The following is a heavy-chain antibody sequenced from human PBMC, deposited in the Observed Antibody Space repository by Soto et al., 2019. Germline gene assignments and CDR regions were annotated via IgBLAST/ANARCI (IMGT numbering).Heavy chain of an antibody. CDR3: VLAGDYDSSGYYYVGY. V-gene: IGHV1-46*01. J-gene: IGHJ4*02. CDR1: GYTFTSYY. D-gene: IGHD3-22*01. CDR2: INPSGGST. Sequence: ASVKVSCKASGYTFTSYYMHWVLQAPGQGLEWMGIINPSGGSTSYAQKFQGRVTMTRDTSTSTVYMELSSLRSEDTAVYYCVLAGDYDSSGYYYVGYWGQGTLVTVS.